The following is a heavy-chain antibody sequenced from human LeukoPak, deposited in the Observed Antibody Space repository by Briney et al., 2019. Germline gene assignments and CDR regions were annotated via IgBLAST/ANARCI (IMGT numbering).Heavy chain of an antibody. D-gene: IGHD1-26*01. J-gene: IGHJ6*02. CDR3: ARTLPNHYYGMDV. Sequence: ASVKVFCKASGYTFSGYYMHWVRQAPGQGLEWMGWINPNSGDTNYAQKFQGRVSMTRDTSINTAYMELSRLRSDDTSVYYCARTLPNHYYGMDVWGQGTTVTVSS. V-gene: IGHV1-2*02. CDR1: GYTFSGYY. CDR2: INPNSGDT.